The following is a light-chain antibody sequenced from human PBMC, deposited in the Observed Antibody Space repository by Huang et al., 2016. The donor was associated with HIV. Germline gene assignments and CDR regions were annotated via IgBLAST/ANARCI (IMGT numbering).Light chain of an antibody. Sequence: IVMTQSPATLSVSPGERVTLPCRASQSIAGNLAWYQQKPGQAPRLLSYDASTRATGIPARFSGSGAGTEFTLTISSLQSEDFAVYHCQQYNNWPPWTFGQGTKVEIK. CDR3: QQYNNWPPWT. J-gene: IGKJ1*01. CDR1: QSIAGN. V-gene: IGKV3-15*01. CDR2: DAS.